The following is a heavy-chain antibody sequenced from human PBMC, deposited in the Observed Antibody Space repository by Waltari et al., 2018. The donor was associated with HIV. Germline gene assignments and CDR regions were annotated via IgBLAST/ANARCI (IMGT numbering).Heavy chain of an antibody. J-gene: IGHJ4*02. CDR3: ARGFGCGSDCYYFDY. V-gene: IGHV3-53*01. D-gene: IGHD2-21*02. Sequence: EVQLVESGGGLIQPGGSLRLSCEASGFSVSRNYMSWVRKAHGKGLGWVSVIYSGGSTYYADSVKGRFTISRDNSKNALYLQMNSLRAEDTAVYYCARGFGCGSDCYYFDYWGQGTLVTVSS. CDR2: IYSGGST. CDR1: GFSVSRNY.